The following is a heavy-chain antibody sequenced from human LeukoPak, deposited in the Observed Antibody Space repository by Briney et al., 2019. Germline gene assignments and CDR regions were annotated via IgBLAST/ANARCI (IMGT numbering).Heavy chain of an antibody. CDR3: AGGLAVTAIRSFDY. CDR2: ISRSSSYI. V-gene: IGHV3-21*01. J-gene: IGHJ4*02. CDR1: GFTFSSYS. Sequence: GGSLRLSCAASGFTFSSYSMNWVRQAPGKGLEWVSSISRSSSYIYYADSVKGRFTISRDNAKNSLYLQMNSLRAEDTAVYYCAGGLAVTAIRSFDYSGQGTLVTVSS. D-gene: IGHD2-21*02.